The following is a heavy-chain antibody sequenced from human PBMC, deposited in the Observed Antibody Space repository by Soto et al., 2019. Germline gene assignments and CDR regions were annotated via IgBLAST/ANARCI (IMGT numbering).Heavy chain of an antibody. CDR3: ARQRGLGKWYFDY. D-gene: IGHD1-26*01. V-gene: IGHV4-39*01. J-gene: IGHJ4*02. CDR1: GDSITGENW. CDR2: INYGGTS. Sequence: QLQLQESGPGLVKPSETLSLTCAVSGDSITGENWWTWVRQPPGKGLEWIGSINYGGTSYYNPSLKSRVTVSVDTSKNQFSLKLSSVTAADTTVFYCARQRGLGKWYFDYWGQGTLVTVSS.